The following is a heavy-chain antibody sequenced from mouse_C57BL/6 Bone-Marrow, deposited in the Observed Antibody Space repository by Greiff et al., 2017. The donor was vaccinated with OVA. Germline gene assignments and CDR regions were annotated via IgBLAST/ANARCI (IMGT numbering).Heavy chain of an antibody. J-gene: IGHJ2*01. CDR3: ARPAQATDY. CDR2: INPYNGGT. D-gene: IGHD3-2*02. V-gene: IGHV1-19*01. Sequence: VQLKESGPVLVKPGASVKMSCKASGYTFTDYYMNWVKQSHGKSLEWIGVINPYNGGTSYNQKFKGKATLTVDKSSSTAYMELNSLTSEDSAVYYCARPAQATDYWGQGTTLTVSS. CDR1: GYTFTDYY.